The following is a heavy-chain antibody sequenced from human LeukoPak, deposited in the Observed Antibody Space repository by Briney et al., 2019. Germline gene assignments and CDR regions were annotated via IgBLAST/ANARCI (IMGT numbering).Heavy chain of an antibody. CDR1: GYTFTSYA. V-gene: IGHV1-3*03. J-gene: IGHJ4*02. D-gene: IGHD6-13*01. Sequence: ASVTVSCTASGYTFTSYAMHWVRQAPGQRLEWMGWINAGNGNTKYSQEFQGRITITRDTSASTADMQRSSLISEDMAVYYCARRRVYSSSWYYFAYWGQPTLNTDSS. CDR3: ARRRVYSSSWYYFAY. CDR2: INAGNGNT.